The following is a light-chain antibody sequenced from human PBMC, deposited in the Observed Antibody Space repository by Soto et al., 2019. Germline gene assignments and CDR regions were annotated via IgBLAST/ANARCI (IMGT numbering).Light chain of an antibody. J-gene: IGKJ4*01. V-gene: IGKV1-5*03. CDR3: QQYNSYS. Sequence: DIQMTQSPSTLSASVGDRVTITCRASQSISSWLAWYQQNPGKAPKLLIYKASSLESGVPSRFSGSGSGTEFTLTISSLQPDDFATYYCQQYNSYSFGGGTKVEIK. CDR1: QSISSW. CDR2: KAS.